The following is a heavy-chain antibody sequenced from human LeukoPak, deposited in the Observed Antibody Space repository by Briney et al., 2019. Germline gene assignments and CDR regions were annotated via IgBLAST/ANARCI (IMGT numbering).Heavy chain of an antibody. CDR1: GFIFDDYG. J-gene: IGHJ3*02. CDR2: INWNGGST. Sequence: PGGSLRLSCAAFGFIFDDYGMSWVRQAPGKGLEWVSDINWNGGSTGYADSVKGRFTISRDNAKNSLYLQMNSLRAEDTAVYYCAKDSGRYFDWFGGLDAFDIWGQGTMVTVSS. V-gene: IGHV3-20*04. D-gene: IGHD3-9*01. CDR3: AKDSGRYFDWFGGLDAFDI.